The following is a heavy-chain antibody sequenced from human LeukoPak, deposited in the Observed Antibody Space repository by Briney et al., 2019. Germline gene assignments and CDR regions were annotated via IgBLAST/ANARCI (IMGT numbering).Heavy chain of an antibody. D-gene: IGHD6-13*01. V-gene: IGHV1-2*02. CDR2: INPNSGGT. Sequence: ASVKVSCKASGYTFSGHYVHWVRQAPGQGLEWMGWINPNSGGTNYAQKFQGRVTMTRDTSISTAYMELSRLRSDDTAVYYCARASSRSWYPERDYYFDYWGQGTLVTVSS. J-gene: IGHJ4*02. CDR3: ARASSRSWYPERDYYFDY. CDR1: GYTFSGHY.